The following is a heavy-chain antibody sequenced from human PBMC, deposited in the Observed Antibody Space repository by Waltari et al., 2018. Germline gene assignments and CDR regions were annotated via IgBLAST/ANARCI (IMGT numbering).Heavy chain of an antibody. V-gene: IGHV4-59*01. Sequence: QVQLQESGPGLVTASETLSLTCTVSGVSIPNYYWSWIRQPPGKGLEWIGYIYGSVTTVYNPSLGSRVTISVDTSKNQLSLRLSAVTAADTAVYYCARDRRSTGDFDYWGQGTLVTVSS. CDR3: ARDRRSTGDFDY. J-gene: IGHJ4*02. D-gene: IGHD7-27*01. CDR2: IYGSVTT. CDR1: GVSIPNYY.